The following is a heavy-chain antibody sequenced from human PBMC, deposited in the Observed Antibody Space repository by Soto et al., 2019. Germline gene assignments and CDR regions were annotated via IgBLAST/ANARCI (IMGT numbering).Heavy chain of an antibody. CDR1: GFTFSSYA. V-gene: IGHV3-23*01. Sequence: GGSLRLSCAASGFTFSSYAMSWVRQAPGKGLEWVSAISGSGGSTYYADSVKGRFTISRDNSKNTLYLQMNSLRAEDTAVYYCAKEDIVVVPAAIDPYYYYGMDVWGQGTTVTVSS. D-gene: IGHD2-2*01. CDR2: ISGSGGST. J-gene: IGHJ6*02. CDR3: AKEDIVVVPAAIDPYYYYGMDV.